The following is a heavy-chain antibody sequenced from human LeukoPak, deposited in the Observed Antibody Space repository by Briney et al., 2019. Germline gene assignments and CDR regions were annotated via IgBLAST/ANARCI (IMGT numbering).Heavy chain of an antibody. D-gene: IGHD3-3*01. CDR3: ARSPSDTIFGVVIDY. Sequence: ASVKVSCKASGGTFSSYAISWVRQAPGQGLEWMGGIIPIFGTANYAQKFQGRVTITADESTSTAYMELSSLRSEDTAVYYCARSPSDTIFGVVIDYWGQGTLVTVSS. CDR2: IIPIFGTA. J-gene: IGHJ4*02. CDR1: GGTFSSYA. V-gene: IGHV1-69*13.